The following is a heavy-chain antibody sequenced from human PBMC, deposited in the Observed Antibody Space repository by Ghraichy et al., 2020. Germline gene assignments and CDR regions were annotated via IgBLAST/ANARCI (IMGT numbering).Heavy chain of an antibody. J-gene: IGHJ4*02. D-gene: IGHD6-19*01. CDR1: GFTFSSYA. CDR3: ARVRHYSSGWYDWVDY. V-gene: IGHV3-30*04. Sequence: GESLNISCAASGFTFSSYAMHWVRQAPGKGLEWVAVISYDGSNKYYADSVKGRFTISRDNSKNTLYLQMNSLRAEDTAVYYCARVRHYSSGWYDWVDYWGQGTLVTVSS. CDR2: ISYDGSNK.